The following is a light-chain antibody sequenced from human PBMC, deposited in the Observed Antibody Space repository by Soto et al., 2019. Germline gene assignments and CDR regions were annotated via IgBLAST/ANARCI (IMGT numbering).Light chain of an antibody. CDR3: QQYSSYWT. V-gene: IGKV1-5*03. J-gene: IGKJ1*01. CDR1: QSISNW. Sequence: DIQMTQSPSTLSASVGDRVTITCRASQSISNWLAWYQQKPGKAPKLPIYMASSLKSGVPSRFSGSGSGTEFTLTISSLQPDDFATYFCQQYSSYWTFGQGTKVEIK. CDR2: MAS.